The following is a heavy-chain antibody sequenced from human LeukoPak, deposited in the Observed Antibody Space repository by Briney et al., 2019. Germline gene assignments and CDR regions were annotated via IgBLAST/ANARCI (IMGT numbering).Heavy chain of an antibody. J-gene: IGHJ6*04. CDR1: GYTFTSYG. Sequence: ASVKVSCKASGYTFTSYGISWVRQAPGQGLEWMGWISAYNGNTNYAQKLQGRVTMTTDTSTSTAYMELSRLRSDDTAVYYCAREGGSSSRADMDVWGKGTTVTVSS. D-gene: IGHD6-6*01. V-gene: IGHV1-18*01. CDR2: ISAYNGNT. CDR3: AREGGSSSRADMDV.